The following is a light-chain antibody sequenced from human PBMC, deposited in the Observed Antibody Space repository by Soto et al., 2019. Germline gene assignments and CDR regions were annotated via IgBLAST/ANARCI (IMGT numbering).Light chain of an antibody. Sequence: QAVVTQPPSASGTPGQRVTISCSGYSSTIGSNYVYWYQQLPGTAPKLLIYKNNQRPSGVPDRFSGSKSGTSASLAISGLRSEDEADYYCAAWDDSLSGSYVFGTGTKVTVL. CDR1: SSTIGSNY. CDR3: AAWDDSLSGSYV. CDR2: KNN. J-gene: IGLJ1*01. V-gene: IGLV1-47*01.